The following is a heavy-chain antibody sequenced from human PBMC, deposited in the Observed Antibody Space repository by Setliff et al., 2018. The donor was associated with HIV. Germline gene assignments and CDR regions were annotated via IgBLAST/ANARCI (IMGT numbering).Heavy chain of an antibody. CDR3: ARGYYDFWSGYYTGSLDY. CDR1: GYTFTAYY. CDR2: INSNNGGT. V-gene: IGHV1-2*02. Sequence: PGESLKISCEGSGYTFTAYYIHWVRQAPGQGLEWMGWINSNNGGTKYAQNFQGRVTMTRDTSITTAYMELSSLISDDTAVYYCARGYYDFWSGYYTGSLDYWGQGTLVTVSS. J-gene: IGHJ4*02. D-gene: IGHD3-3*01.